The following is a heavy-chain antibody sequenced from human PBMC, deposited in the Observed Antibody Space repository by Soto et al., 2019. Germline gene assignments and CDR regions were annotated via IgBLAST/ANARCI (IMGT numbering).Heavy chain of an antibody. V-gene: IGHV3-23*01. CDR1: GFTFSSVA. D-gene: IGHD6-6*01. Sequence: PGGSLRLSCAGSGFTFSSVAMTWVRQAPGKGLEWVSSISGSGDSTYYADSVKGRFTISRDNAKNTLYLQMNSLRAEDTAVYYCASGGSSLNFDSWGQGTLVTVSS. CDR2: ISGSGDST. J-gene: IGHJ4*02. CDR3: ASGGSSLNFDS.